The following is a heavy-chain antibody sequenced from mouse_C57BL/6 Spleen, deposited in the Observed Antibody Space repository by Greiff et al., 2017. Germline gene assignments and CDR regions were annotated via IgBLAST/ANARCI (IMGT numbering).Heavy chain of an antibody. Sequence: QVQLQQSGPELVKPGASVKISCKASGYAFSSSWMNWVKQRPGKGLEWIGRIYPGDGDTNYNGKFKGKATLTADKSSSTAYMQLSSLTSEDSAVYFCARSDNWDFDYWGQGTTLTVSS. CDR3: ARSDNWDFDY. CDR1: GYAFSSSW. D-gene: IGHD4-1*02. CDR2: IYPGDGDT. J-gene: IGHJ2*01. V-gene: IGHV1-82*01.